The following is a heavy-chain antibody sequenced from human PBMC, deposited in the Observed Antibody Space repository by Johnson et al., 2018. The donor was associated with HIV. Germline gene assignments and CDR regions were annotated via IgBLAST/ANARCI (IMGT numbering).Heavy chain of an antibody. D-gene: IGHD6-13*01. CDR3: AKGQGSSRTYAFDI. CDR1: GFTFSSYG. CDR2: ISYDGSNK. J-gene: IGHJ3*02. V-gene: IGHV3-30*18. Sequence: VQLVESVGGVVQPGRSLRLSCAASGFTFSSYGMHWVRQAPGKGLEWVAVISYDGSNKYYADSVKGRFTISRDNSKNTLYLQMNSLRAEDTAVYYCAKGQGSSRTYAFDIWGQGTMVTVSS.